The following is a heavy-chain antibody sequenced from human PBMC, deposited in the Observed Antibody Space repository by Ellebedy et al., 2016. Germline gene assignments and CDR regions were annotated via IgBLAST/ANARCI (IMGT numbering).Heavy chain of an antibody. J-gene: IGHJ4*02. Sequence: ASVKVSCKASGYTFTSYGISWVRHAPGQGLECMGWISAYNGNTTYAQKLQGRVTMTTDTSTSTSYMELRSMRSDATAVYYCARSQGKAAAVTGYWGQGTLVTVSS. V-gene: IGHV1-18*04. CDR3: ARSQGKAAAVTGY. CDR1: GYTFTSYG. D-gene: IGHD6-13*01. CDR2: ISAYNGNT.